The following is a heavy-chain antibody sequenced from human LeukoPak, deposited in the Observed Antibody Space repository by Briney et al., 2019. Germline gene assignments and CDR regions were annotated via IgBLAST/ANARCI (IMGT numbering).Heavy chain of an antibody. Sequence: PSETLSLTCAVYGGSFSGYYWGWIRQPPGKGLEWIGGIYYSGSTYYNPSLKSRVTMSVDTSKNQFSLKLSSVTAADTAVYYCARAGPYDSSGYYYKYYYYMDVWGKGTTVTISS. CDR2: IYYSGST. CDR1: GGSFSGYY. D-gene: IGHD3-22*01. J-gene: IGHJ6*03. V-gene: IGHV4-34*01. CDR3: ARAGPYDSSGYYYKYYYYMDV.